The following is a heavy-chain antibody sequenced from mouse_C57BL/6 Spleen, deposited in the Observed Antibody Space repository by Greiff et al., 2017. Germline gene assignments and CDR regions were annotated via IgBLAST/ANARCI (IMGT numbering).Heavy chain of an antibody. D-gene: IGHD1-1*01. V-gene: IGHV1-15*01. CDR2: IDPETGGT. CDR3: TRSSPGYAMYY. J-gene: IGHJ4*01. Sequence: VQLHQSGAELVRPGASVTLSCKASGYTFTDYEMHWVKQTPVHGLEWIGAIDPETGGTAYNQKFKGKAILTAAKSSSTAYMELSSLTSEDSAVYYCTRSSPGYAMYYWGQGTSVTVSA. CDR1: GYTFTDYE.